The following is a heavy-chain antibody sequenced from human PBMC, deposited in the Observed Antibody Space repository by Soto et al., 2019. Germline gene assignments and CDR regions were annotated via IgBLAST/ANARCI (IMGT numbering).Heavy chain of an antibody. CDR1: GGSLSGYD. J-gene: IGHJ3*02. CDR3: ARETAFDI. V-gene: IGHV4-34*01. CDR2: INHSGST. Sequence: SETLSLTCAVYGGSLSGYDWSWIRQPPGKGLEWIGEINHSGSTNYNPSLKSRVTISVDTSKNQFSLKLSSVTAADTAVYYCARETAFDIWGQGTMVTVSS.